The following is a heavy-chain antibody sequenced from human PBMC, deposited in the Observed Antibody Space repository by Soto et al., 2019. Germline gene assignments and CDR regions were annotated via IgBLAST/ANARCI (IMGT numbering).Heavy chain of an antibody. CDR3: ARTADSWYGAGAGPPGSFPSV. Sequence: GASVKVSCKASGYTFTSYDINWVRQATGQGLEWMGWMNPNSGNTGYAQKFQGRVTMTRNTSISTAYMELSSLRSEDTAVYYCARTADSWYGAGAGPPGSFPSVWGKGTTVTVSS. V-gene: IGHV1-8*01. D-gene: IGHD6-13*01. CDR1: GYTFTSYD. J-gene: IGHJ6*04. CDR2: MNPNSGNT.